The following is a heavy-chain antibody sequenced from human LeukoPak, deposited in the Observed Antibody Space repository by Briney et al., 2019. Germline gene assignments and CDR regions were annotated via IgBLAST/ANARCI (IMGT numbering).Heavy chain of an antibody. CDR2: ISAYNGNT. J-gene: IGHJ6*03. D-gene: IGHD1-26*01. V-gene: IGHV1-18*01. CDR3: ARTTNSYYYYYYIDV. Sequence: ASVKVSCKASGYTFTSYGISWGRQAPGQGLEWMGWISAYNGNTNYAQKLQGRVTMTTDTSTGTAYMELRSLRSDDTAVYYCARTTNSYYYYYYIDVWGKGTTVTVSS. CDR1: GYTFTSYG.